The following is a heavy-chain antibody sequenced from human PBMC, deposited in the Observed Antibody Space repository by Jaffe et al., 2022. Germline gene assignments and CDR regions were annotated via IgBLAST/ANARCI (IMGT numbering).Heavy chain of an antibody. CDR2: INHSGST. CDR1: GGSFTDYY. D-gene: IGHD3-10*01. J-gene: IGHJ2*01. V-gene: IGHV4-34*01. CDR3: ARGSGKVKAYWYFDL. Sequence: QVQLQQWGAGLLKPSETLSLTCADYGGSFTDYYWTWIRQPPGKGLEWIGEINHSGSTNYNPSLKSRVTISVDTSKNQFSLKLTSVTAADTAVYYCARGSGKVKAYWYFDLWGRGTLVTVSS.